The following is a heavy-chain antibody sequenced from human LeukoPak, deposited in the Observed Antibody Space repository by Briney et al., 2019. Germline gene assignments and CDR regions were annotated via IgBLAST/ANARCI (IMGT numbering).Heavy chain of an antibody. D-gene: IGHD2-2*02. CDR3: ARASEIGSSTSCYSRFDY. CDR1: GGSFSGYY. J-gene: IGHJ4*02. Sequence: PSETLSLTCAVYGGSFSGYYWSWIRQPPGKGLEWIGEINHSGSTSYIPSLKSRVTISVDTSKNQFSLKLSSVTAADTAVYYCARASEIGSSTSCYSRFDYWGQGTLVTVSS. V-gene: IGHV4-34*01. CDR2: INHSGST.